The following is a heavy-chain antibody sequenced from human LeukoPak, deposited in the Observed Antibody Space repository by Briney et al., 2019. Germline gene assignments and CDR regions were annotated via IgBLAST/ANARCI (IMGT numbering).Heavy chain of an antibody. V-gene: IGHV3-23*01. J-gene: IGHJ4*02. Sequence: PGGSLRLSCAASGFTFSSYAMSWVRQAPGKGLEWVSAISGSGGSTYYADSVKGRFTISRDNSKNTLYLQMNSLRAEDTAVYYCARDRDIAAAAPGYFDYWGQGTLVTVSS. CDR1: GFTFSSYA. D-gene: IGHD6-13*01. CDR3: ARDRDIAAAAPGYFDY. CDR2: ISGSGGST.